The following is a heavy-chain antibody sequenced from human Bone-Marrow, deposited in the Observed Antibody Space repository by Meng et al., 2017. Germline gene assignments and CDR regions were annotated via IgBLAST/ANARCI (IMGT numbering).Heavy chain of an antibody. CDR2: INHSGST. D-gene: IGHD3-10*01. Sequence: SETLSLTCAVYGGSFSSYYWSWIRQPPGKGLEWIGEINHSGSTNYNPSLKSRVTISVDTSKNQFSLKLSSVTAADTAVYYCSREHWEFGELAPYFDYWGQGTLVTVSS. CDR1: GGSFSSYY. V-gene: IGHV4-34*01. J-gene: IGHJ4*02. CDR3: SREHWEFGELAPYFDY.